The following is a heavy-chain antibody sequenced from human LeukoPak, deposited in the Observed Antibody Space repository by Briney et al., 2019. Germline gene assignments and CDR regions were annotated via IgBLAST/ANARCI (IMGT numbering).Heavy chain of an antibody. CDR3: ARGQPEMATITSSIDFDY. D-gene: IGHD5-12*01. Sequence: GRSLRLSCAASGFTFSSYGMHWVRQAPGKGLEWVAVIWYDGSNKYYADSVKGRFTISRDNSKNTLYLQMNSLRAEDTAVYYCARGQPEMATITSSIDFDYWGQGTLVTVSS. CDR2: IWYDGSNK. CDR1: GFTFSSYG. J-gene: IGHJ4*02. V-gene: IGHV3-33*01.